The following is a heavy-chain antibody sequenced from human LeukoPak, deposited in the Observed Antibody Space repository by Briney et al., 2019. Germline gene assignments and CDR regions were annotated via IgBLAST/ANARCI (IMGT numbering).Heavy chain of an antibody. V-gene: IGHV3-11*06. J-gene: IGHJ6*03. CDR2: ISSSSIYI. D-gene: IGHD5-12*01. Sequence: GGSLRLSCAASGFTFSDYYMSWIRQAPGKGLEWVSYISSSSIYIYYADSVRGRFTISRDNSKNTLYLHVNSLRPEDTAVYYCAKGGGYEAQYYYYYLDVWGKGTTVTISS. CDR1: GFTFSDYY. CDR3: AKGGGYEAQYYYYYLDV.